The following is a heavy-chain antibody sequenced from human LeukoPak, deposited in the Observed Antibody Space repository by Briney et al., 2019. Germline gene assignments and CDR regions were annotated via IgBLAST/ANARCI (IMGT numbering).Heavy chain of an antibody. D-gene: IGHD6-13*01. Sequence: PSETLSLTCAVYGGSFSGYYRSWIRQPPGKGLEWIGEINHSGSTNYNPSLKSRVTISVDTSKNQFSLKLSSVTAADTAVYYCARVRSRSWVGYGYGGQGTLVTVSS. CDR3: ARVRSRSWVGYGY. J-gene: IGHJ4*02. CDR2: INHSGST. V-gene: IGHV4-34*01. CDR1: GGSFSGYY.